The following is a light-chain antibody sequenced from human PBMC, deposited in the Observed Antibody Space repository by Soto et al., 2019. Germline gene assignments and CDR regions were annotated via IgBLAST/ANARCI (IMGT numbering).Light chain of an antibody. J-gene: IGKJ2*01. CDR3: QQYGGVPYT. CDR2: GAS. Sequence: EIVLTQSPGTLSLSPAQRATLSCRASESISRAYLAWYQQRLGQAPRLLIYGASSGATGIPDRFSGSGSGTDFTLTISRLEPEDFAIYYCQQYGGVPYTFGQGTKLEIK. V-gene: IGKV3-20*01. CDR1: ESISRAY.